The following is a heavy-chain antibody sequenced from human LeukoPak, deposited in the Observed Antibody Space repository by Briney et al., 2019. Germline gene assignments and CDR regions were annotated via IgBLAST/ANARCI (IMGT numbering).Heavy chain of an antibody. Sequence: SETLSLTCAVYGGSFSGYYWSWIRQPPGKGLEWIGEINHSGSTNYNPSLKSRVTISVDTSKNQFSLKVSSVIAADTAVYYCARDSYGSGNYWGQGTLVTVSS. D-gene: IGHD3-10*01. J-gene: IGHJ4*02. CDR1: GGSFSGYY. CDR3: ARDSYGSGNY. V-gene: IGHV4-34*01. CDR2: INHSGST.